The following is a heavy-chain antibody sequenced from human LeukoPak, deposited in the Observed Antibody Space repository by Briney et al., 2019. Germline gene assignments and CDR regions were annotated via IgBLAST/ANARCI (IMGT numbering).Heavy chain of an antibody. Sequence: KPGGSLRLSCAASGFTFSDYYMSWVRQAPGKGLEWVSNISTGGSTKYYADSVKGRFTISRDNARNSLYLQMNSLRAEDPAVYYCARLPGSGSYWLDYWGQGTLVTVSS. CDR2: ISTGGSTK. CDR3: ARLPGSGSYWLDY. D-gene: IGHD6-19*01. V-gene: IGHV3-11*04. CDR1: GFTFSDYY. J-gene: IGHJ4*02.